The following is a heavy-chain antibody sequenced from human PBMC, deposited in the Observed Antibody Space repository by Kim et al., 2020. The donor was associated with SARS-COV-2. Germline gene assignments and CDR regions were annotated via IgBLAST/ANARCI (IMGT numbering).Heavy chain of an antibody. V-gene: IGHV4-34*01. CDR1: GGSFSGYY. D-gene: IGHD2-21*02. J-gene: IGHJ4*02. CDR2: INHSGST. CDR3: ARGGGVTRIRY. Sequence: SETLSLTCAVYGGSFSGYYWSWIRQPPGKGLEWIGEINHSGSTNYNPSLKSRVTISVDTSKNQFSLKLSSVTAADTAVYYCARGGGVTRIRYWGQGNLVTVSS.